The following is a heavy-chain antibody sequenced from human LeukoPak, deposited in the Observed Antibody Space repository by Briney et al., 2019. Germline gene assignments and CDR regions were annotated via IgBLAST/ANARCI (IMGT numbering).Heavy chain of an antibody. CDR1: GYSLSSAYY. CDR3: ARGMQALHSGSFWTAEFDP. J-gene: IGHJ5*02. D-gene: IGHD1-26*01. V-gene: IGHV4-38-2*02. CDR2: IYHSGST. Sequence: SETLSLTCTVSGYSLSSAYYWGWIRQPPGKGLEWIGIIYHSGSTYYNPSLKSRVTISVDTSKNQFSLKLSSVTAADTAVYYCARGMQALHSGSFWTAEFDPWGQGTLVTVSS.